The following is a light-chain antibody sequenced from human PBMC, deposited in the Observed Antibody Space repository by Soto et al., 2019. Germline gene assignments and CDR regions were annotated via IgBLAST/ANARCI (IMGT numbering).Light chain of an antibody. J-gene: IGLJ1*01. CDR1: SSDIGLHNY. V-gene: IGLV2-14*01. CDR2: EVI. Sequence: QSALTQPASVSGSPGQSITISCTRTSSDIGLHNYVSWYQQHPGKAPQLLIYEVIHRPSGVSNRFSGSKSGYAASLTISGLQAEDEADYYCSSYSSTGTLYVFGTGTKVTVL. CDR3: SSYSSTGTLYV.